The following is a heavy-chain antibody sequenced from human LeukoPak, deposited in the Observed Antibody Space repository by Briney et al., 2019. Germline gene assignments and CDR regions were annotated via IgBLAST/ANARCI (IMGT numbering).Heavy chain of an antibody. Sequence: SETLSLTCTVSGGSISRADYYWSWIRQPPGKGLEWIGYIYYSRSTYYNPSLKSRATISVDTSKNQFSLKLSSVTAADTAVYYCARDSDFWSGYYYFDYWGQGTLVTVSS. V-gene: IGHV4-30-4*08. D-gene: IGHD3-3*01. CDR2: IYYSRST. J-gene: IGHJ4*02. CDR1: GGSISRADYY. CDR3: ARDSDFWSGYYYFDY.